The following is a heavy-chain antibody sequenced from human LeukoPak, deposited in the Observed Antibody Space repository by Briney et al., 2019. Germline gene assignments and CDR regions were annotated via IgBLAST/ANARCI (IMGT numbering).Heavy chain of an antibody. V-gene: IGHV1-18*01. D-gene: IGHD4-23*01. CDR1: GYTFTSYG. CDR2: ISAYNGNT. Sequence: ASVKVSCKASGYTFTSYGISWVRQAPGQGLEWMGWISAYNGNTNYAQKLQGRVTMTTDTSTSTAYMELRSLRSDDTAVYYCATDIAAYGGNSLSAYWGQGTLVTVSS. CDR3: ATDIAAYGGNSLSAY. J-gene: IGHJ4*02.